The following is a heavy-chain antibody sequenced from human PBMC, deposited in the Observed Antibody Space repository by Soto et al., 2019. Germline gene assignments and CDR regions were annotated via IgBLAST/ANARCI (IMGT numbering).Heavy chain of an antibody. J-gene: IGHJ4*02. CDR2: INNDGSST. Sequence: GGSLTLSCAASGFTFSSYWMHWVRQAPGKGPVWVSRINNDGSSTIYAASVKGRFTISRDNAKNTLFLQMKSLRVVDTAVYYCAKSSSGAFDYWGQGTPVTVSS. V-gene: IGHV3-74*01. CDR1: GFTFSSYW. CDR3: AKSSSGAFDY. D-gene: IGHD6-6*01.